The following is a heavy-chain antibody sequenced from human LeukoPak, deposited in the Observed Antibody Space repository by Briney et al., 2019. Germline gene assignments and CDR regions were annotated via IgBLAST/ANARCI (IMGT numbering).Heavy chain of an antibody. J-gene: IGHJ6*04. D-gene: IGHD3-10*01. CDR1: GFTFRSYI. CDR3: ARGHYYGMDV. CDR2: VSSSSNYI. V-gene: IGHV3-21*01. Sequence: GGSLRLSCAASGFTFRSYIMNWVRQAPGKGLEWVSSVSSSSNYIYYADSVKGRFTISRDNAENSLYLQMNSLRAEDTAVYYCARGHYYGMDVWGKGTTVTISS.